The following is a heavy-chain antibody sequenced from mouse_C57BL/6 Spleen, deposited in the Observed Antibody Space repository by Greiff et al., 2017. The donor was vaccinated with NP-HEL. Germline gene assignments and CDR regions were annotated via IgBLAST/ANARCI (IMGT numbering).Heavy chain of an antibody. D-gene: IGHD1-1*01. CDR3: ARPYYYGSSLYAMDY. CDR1: GFSLTSYG. Sequence: VQLVESGPGLVQPSQSLSITCTVSGFSLTSYGVHWVRQSPGRGLEWLGVIWSGGSTDYNAAFISRLSISKDNSKSQVFFKMNSLQADDTAIYYCARPYYYGSSLYAMDYWGQGTSVTVSS. V-gene: IGHV2-2*01. CDR2: IWSGGST. J-gene: IGHJ4*01.